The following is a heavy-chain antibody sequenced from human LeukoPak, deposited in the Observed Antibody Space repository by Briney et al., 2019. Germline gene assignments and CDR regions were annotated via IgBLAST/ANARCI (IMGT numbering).Heavy chain of an antibody. CDR1: GYTFTGYY. V-gene: IGHV1-2*02. CDR2: INPNSGGT. D-gene: IGHD2-2*01. J-gene: IGHJ4*02. Sequence: PGASVKVSCKASGYTFTGYYMHWVRQAPGQGLEWMGWINPNSGGTNYAQKFQGRVTMTRDTSISTAYMELSGLRSDDTAVYYCARVYRSYRLLSVGYWGQGTLVTVSS. CDR3: ARVYRSYRLLSVGY.